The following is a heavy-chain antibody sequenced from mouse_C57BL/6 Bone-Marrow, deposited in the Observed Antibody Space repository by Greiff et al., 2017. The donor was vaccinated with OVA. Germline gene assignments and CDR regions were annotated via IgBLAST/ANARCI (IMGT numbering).Heavy chain of an antibody. CDR2: IRNKANGYTT. Sequence: DVQLVESGGGLVQPGGSLSLSCAASGFTFTDYYMSWVRQPPGKALEWLGFIRNKANGYTTEYSASVKGRFTIARDNSQSILYLQMNALRAEDSATYYGARYRGTEAMDYWGQGTSVTVSS. J-gene: IGHJ4*01. D-gene: IGHD3-3*01. V-gene: IGHV7-3*01. CDR1: GFTFTDYY. CDR3: ARYRGTEAMDY.